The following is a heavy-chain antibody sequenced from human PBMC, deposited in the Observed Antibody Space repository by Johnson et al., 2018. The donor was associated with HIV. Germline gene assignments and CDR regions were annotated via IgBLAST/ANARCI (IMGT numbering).Heavy chain of an antibody. J-gene: IGHJ3*02. D-gene: IGHD3/OR15-3a*01. V-gene: IGHV3-23*04. CDR2: ISGSGGST. CDR3: AKGLAAVFGLVADI. CDR1: GFTFSDHY. Sequence: VQLVESGGGLVKPGGSLRLSCVASGFTFSDHYMTWIRQAPGKGLEWVSAISGSGGSTYYADSVKGRFTISRDNSKNTRYLQMNSLRAEDTAVYYCAKGLAAVFGLVADIWGQGTKVTVSS.